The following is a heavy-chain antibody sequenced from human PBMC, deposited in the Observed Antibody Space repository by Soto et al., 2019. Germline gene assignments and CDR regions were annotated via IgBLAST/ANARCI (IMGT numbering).Heavy chain of an antibody. CDR2: INAGNGNT. J-gene: IGHJ5*02. V-gene: IGHV1-3*01. D-gene: IGHD3-16*01. Sequence: SSVNVSCKASGYTFTSYAMHWVRQAPGQRLEWMGWINAGNGNTKYSQKFQGRVTITRDTSASTAYMELSSLRSEDTAVYYCARVLLYGGYWFDPWGQGTLVTVSS. CDR3: ARVLLYGGYWFDP. CDR1: GYTFTSYA.